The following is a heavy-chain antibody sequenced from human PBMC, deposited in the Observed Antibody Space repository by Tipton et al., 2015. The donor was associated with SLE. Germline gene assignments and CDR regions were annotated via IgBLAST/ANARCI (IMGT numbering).Heavy chain of an antibody. D-gene: IGHD1-14*01. V-gene: IGHV4-4*02. CDR2: IYESGST. Sequence: LRLSCAFSGGSISGNYWWSWVRQPPGKGLEWIGEIYESGSTKYNPSVKSRVTISVDKSKNQFSLKVISVTAADTAVYYCANITIAAPGWFDPWGQGTLVTVSS. CDR3: ANITIAAPGWFDP. J-gene: IGHJ5*02. CDR1: GGSISGNYW.